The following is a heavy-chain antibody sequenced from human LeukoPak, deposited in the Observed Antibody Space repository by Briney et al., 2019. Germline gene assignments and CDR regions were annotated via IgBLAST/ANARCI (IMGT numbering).Heavy chain of an antibody. V-gene: IGHV3-23*01. CDR1: GFTFSSYA. CDR2: ISGSGGST. D-gene: IGHD1-26*01. Sequence: GSLGLSCAASGFTFSSYAMSWVRQAPGKGLEWVSAISGSGGSTYYADSVKGRFTISRDNSKNTLYLQMNSLRAEDTAVYYCAKDLWYSGSYWGYFDYWGQGTLVTVSS. CDR3: AKDLWYSGSYWGYFDY. J-gene: IGHJ4*02.